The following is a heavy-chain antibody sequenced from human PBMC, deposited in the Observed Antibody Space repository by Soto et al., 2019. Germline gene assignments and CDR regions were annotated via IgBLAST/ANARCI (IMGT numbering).Heavy chain of an antibody. J-gene: IGHJ4*02. CDR2: IYYSGST. CDR1: GGSISSYY. CDR3: ARGPGYCSSTSCYSFDY. Sequence: PSETLSLTCTVSGGSISSYYWSWIRQPPGKGLEWIGYIYYSGSTNYNPSLKSRVTISVDTSKNQFSLKLSSVTAADTAVYYCARGPGYCSSTSCYSFDYWGQATRVTVAS. V-gene: IGHV4-59*08. D-gene: IGHD2-2*02.